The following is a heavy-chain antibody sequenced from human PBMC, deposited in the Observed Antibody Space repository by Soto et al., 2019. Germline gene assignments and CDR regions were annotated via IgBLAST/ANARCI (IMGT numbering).Heavy chain of an antibody. J-gene: IGHJ5*02. D-gene: IGHD2-8*01. CDR2: MNPNSGNT. V-gene: IGHV1-8*01. Sequence: QVQLVQSGAEVKKPGASVKVSCKASGYTFTSYDINWVRQATGQGLEWMGWMNPNSGNTGYAQKFQGRVTMTRNTSRSTADMGLSSLRSEDTAVYYCARGSRELYASWFGPWGQGTLVTVSS. CDR3: ARGSRELYASWFGP. CDR1: GYTFTSYD.